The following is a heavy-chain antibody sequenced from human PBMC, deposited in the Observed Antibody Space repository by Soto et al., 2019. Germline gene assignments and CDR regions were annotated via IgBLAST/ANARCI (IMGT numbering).Heavy chain of an antibody. J-gene: IGHJ4*02. Sequence: QVQLVESGGGVVQPGRSLRLSCAASGFTFSSYAMHWVRQAPGKGLEWVAVISYDGSNKYYADSVKGRFTISRDNSKNTLYLQMNSLRAEDTAVYHCARDHSVSWGQGTLVTVSS. CDR1: GFTFSSYA. CDR2: ISYDGSNK. D-gene: IGHD1-26*01. CDR3: ARDHSVS. V-gene: IGHV3-30-3*01.